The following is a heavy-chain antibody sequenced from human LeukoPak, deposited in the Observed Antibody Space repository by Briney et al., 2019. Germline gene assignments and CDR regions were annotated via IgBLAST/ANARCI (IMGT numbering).Heavy chain of an antibody. D-gene: IGHD3-10*01. J-gene: IGHJ5*02. Sequence: SQTLSLTCTVSGGSISSGGYYWSWIRQPPGKGLEWIGYIYHSGSTNYNPSLKSRVTISVDTSKNQFSLKLSSVTAADTAVYYCAREESTGGSGSHNYHNWFDPWGQGTLVTVSS. CDR3: AREESTGGSGSHNYHNWFDP. V-gene: IGHV4-30-2*01. CDR2: IYHSGST. CDR1: GGSISSGGYY.